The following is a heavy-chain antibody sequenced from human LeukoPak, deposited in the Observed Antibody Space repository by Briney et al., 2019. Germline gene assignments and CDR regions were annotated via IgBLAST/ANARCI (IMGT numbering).Heavy chain of an antibody. CDR2: INTDGGST. D-gene: IGHD1-26*01. Sequence: GGSLRLSCAASGFTFSSYAMHWVRQAPGKGLVWVSRINTDGGSTSYADSVKGRFTISRDNAKNTLYLQMNRLRAEDTAVYYCARLSYNTYYYYYMDVWGKGTTVTVSS. CDR3: ARLSYNTYYYYYMDV. J-gene: IGHJ6*03. V-gene: IGHV3-74*01. CDR1: GFTFSSYA.